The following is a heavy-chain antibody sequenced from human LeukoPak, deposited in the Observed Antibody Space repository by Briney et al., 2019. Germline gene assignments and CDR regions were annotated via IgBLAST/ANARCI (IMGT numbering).Heavy chain of an antibody. CDR1: GYSFTSYW. Sequence: GESLKISCKASGYSFTSYWIGWVRQMPGKGLEWMGIIYPGDSDTRYSPSFQGQVTISADKSISTAYLQWSSLKASDTAMYYCARHVASSVFYYECYFDYWGQGTLVTVSS. J-gene: IGHJ4*02. CDR2: IYPGDSDT. D-gene: IGHD3-22*01. CDR3: ARHVASSVFYYECYFDY. V-gene: IGHV5-51*01.